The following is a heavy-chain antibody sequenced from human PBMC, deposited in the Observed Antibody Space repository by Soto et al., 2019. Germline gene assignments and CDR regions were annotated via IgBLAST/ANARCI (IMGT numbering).Heavy chain of an antibody. CDR2: IYSGGST. Sequence: HPGGSLRLSCAASGFPVNSNDMSWVRPAPGKGLEWVSVIYSGGSTYYADSVKGRFTISRDNSKNTLYLQMNSLRVEDTAVYYCARETIFGVYYYYYMDVWGKGTTVTVS. J-gene: IGHJ6*03. CDR3: ARETIFGVYYYYYMDV. CDR1: GFPVNSND. D-gene: IGHD3-3*01. V-gene: IGHV3-66*01.